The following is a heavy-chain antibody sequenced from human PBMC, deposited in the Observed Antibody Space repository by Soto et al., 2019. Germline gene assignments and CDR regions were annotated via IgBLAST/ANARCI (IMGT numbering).Heavy chain of an antibody. J-gene: IGHJ6*02. V-gene: IGHV3-74*01. CDR1: GFTFSSYW. D-gene: IGHD6-13*01. CDR3: ARAAAGLLYYYGMDV. Sequence: EVQLVESGGGLVQPGGSLRLSCAASGFTFSSYWMHWVRQAPGKGLVWVSRINSDGSSTSYADSVKGRFTISRDNAKNTRNLQMNSLRAEDTAVYYCARAAAGLLYYYGMDVWGQGTTVTVSS. CDR2: INSDGSST.